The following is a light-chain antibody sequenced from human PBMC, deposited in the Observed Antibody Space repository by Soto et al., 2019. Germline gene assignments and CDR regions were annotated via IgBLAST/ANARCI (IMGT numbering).Light chain of an antibody. V-gene: IGLV2-14*01. CDR3: SSYTSSSTLYV. Sequence: QSALTQPASVSGSPGQSITISCTGTSSDVGGYNYVSWYQQHPGKAPKLMIYDVSNRPSGVSNRFSGSKSGNTASLTSSGLQAEDEADYYCSSYTSSSTLYVFVTGTKLTVL. CDR1: SSDVGGYNY. CDR2: DVS. J-gene: IGLJ1*01.